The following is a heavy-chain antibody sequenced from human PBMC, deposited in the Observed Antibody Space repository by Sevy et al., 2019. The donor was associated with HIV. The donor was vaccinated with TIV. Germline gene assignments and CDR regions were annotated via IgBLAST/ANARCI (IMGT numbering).Heavy chain of an antibody. CDR3: TKSPIQAGFDY. Sequence: GGSLRLSCAASGFPFSTYAMSWIRQAPGKGLEWVSAISGNGDNTYYTDSVKGRFTISRDNSKKTLFLHMNSLRAEDTAVYYCTKSPIQAGFDYWGQRTLVTVSS. D-gene: IGHD3-10*01. V-gene: IGHV3-23*01. J-gene: IGHJ4*02. CDR2: ISGNGDNT. CDR1: GFPFSTYA.